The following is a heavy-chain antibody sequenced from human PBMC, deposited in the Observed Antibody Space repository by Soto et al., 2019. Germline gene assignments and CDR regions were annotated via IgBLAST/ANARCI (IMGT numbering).Heavy chain of an antibody. CDR1: GFTFSSYS. Sequence: PGGSLRLSCAASGFTFSSYSMNWVRQAPGKGLEWVSYISSSSSTIYYADSVKGRFTISRDNAKNSLYLQMNSLRDEDTAVYYCARDRAQITMVVVVDYGMDVWGQGTTVTVSS. D-gene: IGHD3-22*01. CDR3: ARDRAQITMVVVVDYGMDV. J-gene: IGHJ6*02. CDR2: ISSSSSTI. V-gene: IGHV3-48*02.